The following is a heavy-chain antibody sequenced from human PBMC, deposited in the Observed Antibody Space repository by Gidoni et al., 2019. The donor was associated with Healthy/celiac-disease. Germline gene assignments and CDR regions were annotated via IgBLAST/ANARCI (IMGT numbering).Heavy chain of an antibody. CDR2: ISSSSSYI. CDR1: GFTFSSYS. Sequence: EVQLVESGGGLVKPGGSLRLSCAASGFTFSSYSMNWVRQAPGKGLEWVSSISSSSSYIYYADSVKGRFTISRDNAKNSLYLQMNSLRAEDTAVYYCARDWRLLPHYYYYGMDVWGQGTTVTVSS. J-gene: IGHJ6*02. V-gene: IGHV3-21*01. CDR3: ARDWRLLPHYYYYGMDV. D-gene: IGHD3-22*01.